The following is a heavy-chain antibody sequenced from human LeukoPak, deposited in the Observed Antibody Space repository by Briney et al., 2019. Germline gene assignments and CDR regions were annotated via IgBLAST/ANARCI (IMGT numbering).Heavy chain of an antibody. Sequence: SETLSLTCAVSGYSISSGYYWGWIRQPPGKGLEWIGSIYHSGSTYYNPSLKSRVTISVDTSKNQFSLKLSSVTAADTAVYYCARHYCSSTSRPYYFDYWGQGTLVTVSS. D-gene: IGHD2-2*01. CDR2: IYHSGST. V-gene: IGHV4-38-2*01. CDR1: GYSISSGYY. CDR3: ARHYCSSTSRPYYFDY. J-gene: IGHJ4*02.